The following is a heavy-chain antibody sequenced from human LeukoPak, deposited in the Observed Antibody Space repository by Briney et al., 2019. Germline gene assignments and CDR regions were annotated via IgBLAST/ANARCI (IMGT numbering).Heavy chain of an antibody. Sequence: SETLSLTCTVSGGSISSGDYYWSWIRQPPGKGLEWIGYIYYTGSTNYNPSLMSGVSISLDTSKNQFSLKLSSVTAADTSVYYCARQTSTGTFDYWGQGTLVTVSS. CDR1: GGSISSGDYY. CDR3: ARQTSTGTFDY. D-gene: IGHD1-14*01. J-gene: IGHJ4*02. V-gene: IGHV4-30-4*01. CDR2: IYYTGST.